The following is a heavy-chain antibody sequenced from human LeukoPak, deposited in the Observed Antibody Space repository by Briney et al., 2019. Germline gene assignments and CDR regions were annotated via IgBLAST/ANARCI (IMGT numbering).Heavy chain of an antibody. J-gene: IGHJ4*02. CDR2: INHSGST. D-gene: IGHD3-22*01. CDR1: GGSFSGYY. V-gene: IGHV4-34*01. CDR3: ARDIMDDSSGSMKYYFDY. Sequence: SETLSLTCAVYGGSFSGYYWSWIRQPPGKGLEWIGEINHSGSTNYNPSLKSRVTISVDTSKNQFSLKLSSVTAADTAVCYCARDIMDDSSGSMKYYFDYWGQGTLVTVSS.